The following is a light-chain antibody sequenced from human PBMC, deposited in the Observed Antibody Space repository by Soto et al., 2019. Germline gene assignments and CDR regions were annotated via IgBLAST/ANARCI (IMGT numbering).Light chain of an antibody. CDR1: SSDIGGSNY. CDR2: GVS. J-gene: IGLJ1*01. Sequence: QSALTQPASVSGSPGQSITISCAGTSSDIGGSNYVSWYQQHPGKAPKLMIYGVSNRPSGVSNRYSGSKSGNTASLTISGLQAEDEADYFCHSSRSSRSTYYVFGTGTKLPAL. V-gene: IGLV2-14*03. CDR3: HSSRSSRSTYYV.